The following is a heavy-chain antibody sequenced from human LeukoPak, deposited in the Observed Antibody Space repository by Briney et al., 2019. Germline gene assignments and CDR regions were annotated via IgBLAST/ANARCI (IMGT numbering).Heavy chain of an antibody. J-gene: IGHJ3*02. CDR2: INHSGST. CDR1: GGSFSGYY. V-gene: IGHV4-34*01. D-gene: IGHD4-17*01. CDR3: ARHYVTTAAFDI. Sequence: SETLSLTCAVYGGSFSGYYWSWIRQPPGKGLGWIGEINHSGSTNYNPSLKSRVTISVDTSKNQFSLKLSSVTAADTAVYYCARHYVTTAAFDIWGQGTMVTVSS.